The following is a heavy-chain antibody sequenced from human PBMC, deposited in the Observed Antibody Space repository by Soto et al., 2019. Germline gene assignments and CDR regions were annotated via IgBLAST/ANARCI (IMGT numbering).Heavy chain of an antibody. CDR3: AKNQERELPRVIDF. J-gene: IGHJ4*02. Sequence: GGSLRLSCAASGFTFSSYAMSWVRQAPGKGLEWVSAISGSGGSTYYADSVRGRFTISRDRSKNTLYLQMSSLRAEDTALYYCAKNQERELPRVIDFWGQGTLVTVSS. D-gene: IGHD1-7*01. CDR2: ISGSGGST. V-gene: IGHV3-23*01. CDR1: GFTFSSYA.